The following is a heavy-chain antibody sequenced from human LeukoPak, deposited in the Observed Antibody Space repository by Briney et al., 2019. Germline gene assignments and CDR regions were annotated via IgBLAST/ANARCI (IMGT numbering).Heavy chain of an antibody. CDR3: ARPYGSGSEYYYYGMDV. D-gene: IGHD3-10*01. CDR2: ISYDGSNK. Sequence: PGRSLRLSCAASGFTFSSYAMHWVRQAPGKGLEWVAVISYDGSNKYYADYVKGRFTISRDNSKNTLYLQMNSLRAEDTAVYYCARPYGSGSEYYYYGMDVWGKGTTVTVSS. J-gene: IGHJ6*04. V-gene: IGHV3-30*04. CDR1: GFTFSSYA.